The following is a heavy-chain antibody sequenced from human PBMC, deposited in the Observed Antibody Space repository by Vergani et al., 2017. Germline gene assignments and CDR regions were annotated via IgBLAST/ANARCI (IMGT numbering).Heavy chain of an antibody. J-gene: IGHJ3*02. CDR2: ISAYNGNT. V-gene: IGHV1-18*01. D-gene: IGHD2-21*02. CDR1: GYTFTSYG. CDR3: ARDPRGCGGDCYSPDAFDI. Sequence: QVQLVQSGAEVKKPGASVKVSCKASGYTFTSYGISWVRQAPGQGLEWMGWISAYNGNTNYAQKLQGRVTMTTDTSTSTAYMELRSLSSDDTAVYYCARDPRGCGGDCYSPDAFDIWGQGTMVTVSS.